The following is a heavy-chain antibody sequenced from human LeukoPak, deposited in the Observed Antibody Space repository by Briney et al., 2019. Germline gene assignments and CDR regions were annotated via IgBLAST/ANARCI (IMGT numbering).Heavy chain of an antibody. J-gene: IGHJ4*02. Sequence: GRSLRLSCAASGFTFSSYAMHWVRQAPGKGLEWVAVIWYDGSNKYYADSVKGRFTISRDNSKNTLYLQMNSLRAEDTAVYYCARVAGNWNYDYWGQGTLVTVSS. CDR3: ARVAGNWNYDY. D-gene: IGHD1-7*01. V-gene: IGHV3-33*08. CDR1: GFTFSSYA. CDR2: IWYDGSNK.